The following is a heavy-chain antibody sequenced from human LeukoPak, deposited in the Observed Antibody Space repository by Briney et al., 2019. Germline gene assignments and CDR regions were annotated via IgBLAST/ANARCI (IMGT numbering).Heavy chain of an antibody. Sequence: SETLSRTCAVYGGSFSGYYWSWIRQPPGKGLEWIGEINHSGSTNYNPSLKSRVTISVDTSKNQFSLKLSSVTAADAAVYYCAXXXXIAAAGTPSYYGMDVWGQGTTVTVSS. CDR2: INHSGST. J-gene: IGHJ6*02. CDR3: AXXXXIAAAGTPSYYGMDV. CDR1: GGSFSGYY. V-gene: IGHV4-34*01. D-gene: IGHD6-13*01.